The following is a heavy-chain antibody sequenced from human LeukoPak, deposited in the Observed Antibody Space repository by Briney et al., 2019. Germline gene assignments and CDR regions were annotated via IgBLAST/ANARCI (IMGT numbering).Heavy chain of an antibody. J-gene: IGHJ5*02. CDR3: ARDHYYGSGSSHP. CDR1: GFTFSSYA. V-gene: IGHV3-21*01. Sequence: GGSLRLSCAASGFTFSSYAMSWVRQAPGKGLEWVSSISSSSSYIYYADSVKGRFTISRDNAKNSLYLQMNSLRAEDTAVYYCARDHYYGSGSSHPWGQGTLVTVSS. CDR2: ISSSSSYI. D-gene: IGHD3-10*01.